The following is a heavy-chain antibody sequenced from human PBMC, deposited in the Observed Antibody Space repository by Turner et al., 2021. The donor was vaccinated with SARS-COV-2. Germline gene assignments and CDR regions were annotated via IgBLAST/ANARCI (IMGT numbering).Heavy chain of an antibody. CDR2: ISYSGTT. CDR1: GDSISSSNYY. J-gene: IGHJ6*02. CDR3: ARHRPNSSGWYYYGMDV. Sequence: QLQLQESGPGQVRPSETLSLTCTVSGDSISSSNYYWGWIRQPPGKGLEWIASISYSGTTYYNPSLRSRVTISVDTSRNQFSLKLSSVTAADTGIYYCARHRPNSSGWYYYGMDVWGQGTTVTVSS. V-gene: IGHV4-39*01. D-gene: IGHD6-19*01.